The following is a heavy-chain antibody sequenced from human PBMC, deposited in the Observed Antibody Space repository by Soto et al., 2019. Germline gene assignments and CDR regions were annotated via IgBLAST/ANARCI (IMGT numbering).Heavy chain of an antibody. J-gene: IGHJ4*02. D-gene: IGHD2-21*01. CDR3: AKDDWSGRGPSVDY. CDR1: GFTFSSYA. Sequence: EVQLLESGGGLVQPGGSLRLSCAASGFTFSSYAMSWVRQAPGKGLEWVSAISGSGGSTYYADSVKGRFTISRDNSKNPLYLQMTSPRAEDTAVYYCAKDDWSGRGPSVDYWGQGTLVTVSS. V-gene: IGHV3-23*01. CDR2: ISGSGGST.